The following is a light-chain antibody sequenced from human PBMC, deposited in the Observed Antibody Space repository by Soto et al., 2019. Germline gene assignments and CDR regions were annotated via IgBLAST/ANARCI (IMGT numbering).Light chain of an antibody. V-gene: IGKV3-20*01. Sequence: PGERASLSCRARQSVTTYLEKKSGQAPRLLIHGASSRATGVPDRFSGSGSGTDFTPTVSRLEPEDFAVYYCQQYGNSPLTFGGGTKVDIK. CDR1: QSVTTY. CDR3: QQYGNSPLT. J-gene: IGKJ4*01. CDR2: GAS.